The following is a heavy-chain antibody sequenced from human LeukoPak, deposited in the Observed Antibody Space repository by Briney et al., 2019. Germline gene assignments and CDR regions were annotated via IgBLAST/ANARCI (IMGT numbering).Heavy chain of an antibody. Sequence: TSETLSLTCTVSGGSISSRSYYWSRIPQPAGTGLEWIGRIYTSGSTNYNPSLKSRVTISVDTSKNQFSLKLSSVTAADTAVYYCARGDGDSLSDYWGQGTLVTVSS. CDR1: GGSISSRSYY. CDR2: IYTSGST. CDR3: ARGDGDSLSDY. V-gene: IGHV4-61*02. D-gene: IGHD4-17*01. J-gene: IGHJ4*02.